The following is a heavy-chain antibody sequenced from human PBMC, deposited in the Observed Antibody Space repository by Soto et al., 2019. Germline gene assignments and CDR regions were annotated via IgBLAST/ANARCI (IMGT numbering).Heavy chain of an antibody. J-gene: IGHJ3*02. CDR1: GFTFSSYS. D-gene: IGHD6-19*01. V-gene: IGHV3-48*01. CDR2: ISSSSSTI. CDR3: ARDSSSSCWLDAFDI. Sequence: EVQLVESGGGLVQPGGSLRLSCAASGFTFSSYSMNWVRQAPGKGLEWVSYISSSSSTIYYADSVKGRFTISRDNAKNSLYLQMNSLRGEDTAVYYCARDSSSSCWLDAFDIWGQGTMVTVSS.